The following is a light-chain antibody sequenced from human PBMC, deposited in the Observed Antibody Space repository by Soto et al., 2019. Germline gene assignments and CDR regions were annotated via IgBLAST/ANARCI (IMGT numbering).Light chain of an antibody. J-gene: IGKJ5*01. CDR1: QGINSH. Sequence: RLPQSPCFFFASVGHSVTITCRASQGINSHLAWYQQKPGKAPKLLIYAASTLQSGVPSRFSGSGSGTEITLTISSLQAEDFATYSRQQLNSYLITFGQGTRLEIK. V-gene: IGKV1-9*01. CDR2: AAS. CDR3: QQLNSYLIT.